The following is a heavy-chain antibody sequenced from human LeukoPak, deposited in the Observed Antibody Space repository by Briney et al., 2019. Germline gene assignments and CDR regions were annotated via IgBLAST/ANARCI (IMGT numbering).Heavy chain of an antibody. CDR1: GYTFTSYA. D-gene: IGHD2-2*01. Sequence: ASVKVSCKASGYTFTSYAISWVRQAPGQGLEWMGWINPNNGGTNYAQKFQGRVTMTRDTSISTAYVDVSRLRSDDTAVYYCARVESCSSTSCYPNFQHWGQGTLVTVSS. CDR2: INPNNGGT. CDR3: ARVESCSSTSCYPNFQH. J-gene: IGHJ1*01. V-gene: IGHV1-2*02.